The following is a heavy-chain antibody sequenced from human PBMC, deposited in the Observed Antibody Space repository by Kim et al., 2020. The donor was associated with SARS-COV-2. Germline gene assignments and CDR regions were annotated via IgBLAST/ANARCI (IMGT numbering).Heavy chain of an antibody. V-gene: IGHV3-30-3*01. CDR2: ISYDGSNK. CDR3: ARGGGIEMATIDY. Sequence: GGSLRLSCAASGFTFSSYAMHWVRQAPGKGLEWVAVISYDGSNKYYADSVKGRFTISRDNSKNTLYLQMNSLRAEDTVVYYCARGGGIEMATIDYWGQGTLVTVSS. D-gene: IGHD5-12*01. J-gene: IGHJ4*02. CDR1: GFTFSSYA.